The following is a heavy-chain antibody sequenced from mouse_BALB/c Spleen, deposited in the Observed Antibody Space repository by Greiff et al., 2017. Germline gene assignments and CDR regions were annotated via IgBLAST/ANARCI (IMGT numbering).Heavy chain of an antibody. CDR3: ARHRDYSFDY. CDR1: GFTFSSYG. J-gene: IGHJ2*01. CDR2: ISSGGSYT. V-gene: IGHV5-6*01. Sequence: EVKVVESGGDLVKPGGSLKLSCAASGFTFSSYGMSWVRQTPDKRLEWVATISSGGSYTYYPDSVKGRFTISRDNAKNTLYLQMSSLKSEDTAMYYCARHRDYSFDYWGQGTTLTVSS. D-gene: IGHD3-3*01.